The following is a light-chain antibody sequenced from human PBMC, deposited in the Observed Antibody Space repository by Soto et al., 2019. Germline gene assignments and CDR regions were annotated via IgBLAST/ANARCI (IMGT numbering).Light chain of an antibody. CDR2: DTS. CDR3: QQCRNWPIT. CDR1: RSVSGC. J-gene: IGKJ5*01. Sequence: EIVLTQSPATLSLSPGERATLSCRASRSVSGCLAWHQQKPGQAPRLLIYDTSNRAAGIPARFSGSGSGTDFTLTISSLEPEDFAVYYCQQCRNWPITFGQGTRLEIK. V-gene: IGKV3-11*01.